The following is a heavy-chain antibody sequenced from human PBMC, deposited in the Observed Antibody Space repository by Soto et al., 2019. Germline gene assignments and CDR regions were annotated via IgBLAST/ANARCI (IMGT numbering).Heavy chain of an antibody. CDR1: GGSISSSSYY. J-gene: IGHJ6*02. CDR3: ARPSQSYYYGMDV. V-gene: IGHV4-39*01. CDR2: IYYSGST. Sequence: SETLSLTCTVSGGSISSSSYYWGWIRQPSGKGLEWIGSIYYSGSTYYNPSLKSRVTISIDTTKTQFSLKLSSLTAADPAVYYSARPSQSYYYGMDVWGQRTTVTVSS.